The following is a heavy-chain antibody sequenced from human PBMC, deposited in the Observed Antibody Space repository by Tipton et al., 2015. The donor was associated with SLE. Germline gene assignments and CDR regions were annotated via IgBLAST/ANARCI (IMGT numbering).Heavy chain of an antibody. CDR3: ARNPGRGVRYFDL. D-gene: IGHD1-14*01. J-gene: IGHJ2*01. CDR1: GGSFSGYY. CDR2: INHSGST. V-gene: IGHV4-34*01. Sequence: TLSLTCAVYGGSFSGYYWSWILQPPGKGLEWIGEINHSGSTNYNPSLKSRVTISVDTSKNQFSLKLSSVPAADTAVYYCARNPGRGVRYFDLWGRGTLVTVSS.